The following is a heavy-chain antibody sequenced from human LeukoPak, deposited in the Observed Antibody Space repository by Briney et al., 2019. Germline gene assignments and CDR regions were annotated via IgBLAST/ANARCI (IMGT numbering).Heavy chain of an antibody. CDR2: INHSGST. D-gene: IGHD3-3*01. CDR1: GGSFSGYY. CDR3: ARAGVFGVVINFDY. Sequence: PSETLSLTCAVYGGSFSGYYWSWIRQPPGKGVEWIGEINHSGSTNYNPSLKSRVTISVDTSKSQFSLKLSSVTAADTAVYYCARAGVFGVVINFDYWGQGTLVTVSS. J-gene: IGHJ4*02. V-gene: IGHV4-34*01.